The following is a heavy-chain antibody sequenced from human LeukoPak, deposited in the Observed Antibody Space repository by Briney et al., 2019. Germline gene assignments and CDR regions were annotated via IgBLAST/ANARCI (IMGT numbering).Heavy chain of an antibody. Sequence: SETLSLTCTVSGGSISTSNYYWGWIRQPPGKGLEWIGNIFYSGSTYYSPSLKSRVTISLDTSRNQFSLKLTSVTAADTAVYYCAKGVTRVGATSFDYWGQGTLVTVSS. CDR2: IFYSGST. D-gene: IGHD1-26*01. CDR1: GGSISTSNYY. V-gene: IGHV4-39*07. CDR3: AKGVTRVGATSFDY. J-gene: IGHJ4*02.